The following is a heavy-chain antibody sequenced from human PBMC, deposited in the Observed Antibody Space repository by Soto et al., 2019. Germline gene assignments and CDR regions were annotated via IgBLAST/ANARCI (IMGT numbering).Heavy chain of an antibody. CDR3: TTPLGYGDVDV. Sequence: GXLRLSCAPSGFTFSNAWMSWVLQSPGKGLEWVGRIKSKTDGGTTDYAAPVKGRFTISRDDSKNTLYLQMNSLKTEDTAVYYCTTPLGYGDVDVWGQGTTVTVSS. D-gene: IGHD5-12*01. V-gene: IGHV3-15*01. CDR2: IKSKTDGGTT. CDR1: GFTFSNAW. J-gene: IGHJ6*02.